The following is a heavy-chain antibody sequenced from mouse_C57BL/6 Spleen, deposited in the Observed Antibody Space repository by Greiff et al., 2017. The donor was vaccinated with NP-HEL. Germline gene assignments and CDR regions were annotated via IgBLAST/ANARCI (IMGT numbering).Heavy chain of an antibody. Sequence: VQLQQSGPELVKPGASVKISCKASGYAFSSSWMNWVKQRPGKGLEWIGRIYPGDGDTNYNGKFKGKATLTADKSSSTAYMQLSSLTSEDSAVYFCASSADYYGSSPRYWGQGTTLTVSS. D-gene: IGHD1-1*01. CDR1: GYAFSSSW. V-gene: IGHV1-82*01. CDR2: IYPGDGDT. CDR3: ASSADYYGSSPRY. J-gene: IGHJ2*01.